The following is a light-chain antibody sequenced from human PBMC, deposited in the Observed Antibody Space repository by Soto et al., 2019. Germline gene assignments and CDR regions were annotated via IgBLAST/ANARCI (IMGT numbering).Light chain of an antibody. Sequence: EIVLTQSPGTLSLSPGERATLSCRASQSVSSNFLAWYQHKPGQTPRLLIYVASSRATGIPDRFSGSGSGKDFTLTVSRLEPEDFAVYYCHQYHSAPHTFGQGTRLEIK. CDR3: HQYHSAPHT. CDR1: QSVSSNF. CDR2: VAS. J-gene: IGKJ2*01. V-gene: IGKV3-20*01.